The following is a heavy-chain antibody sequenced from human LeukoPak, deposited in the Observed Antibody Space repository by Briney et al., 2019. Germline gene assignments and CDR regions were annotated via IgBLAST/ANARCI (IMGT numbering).Heavy chain of an antibody. D-gene: IGHD1-14*01. V-gene: IGHV3-30*02. CDR3: AKVAPRYIDYYYMDV. CDR2: IRYDGSNK. J-gene: IGHJ6*03. CDR1: GFTFSSYG. Sequence: GGSLRLSCAASGFTFSSYGMHWVRQAPGKGLEWVAFIRYDGSNKYYADSVKGRFTISRDNSKNTLYLQMNSLRAEDTAVYYCAKVAPRYIDYYYMDVWGKGTTVTVSS.